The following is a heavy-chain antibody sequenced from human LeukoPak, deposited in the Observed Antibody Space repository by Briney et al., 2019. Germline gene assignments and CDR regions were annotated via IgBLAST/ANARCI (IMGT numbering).Heavy chain of an antibody. J-gene: IGHJ4*02. D-gene: IGHD5-12*01. CDR3: ARDRGYSGYVIDY. Sequence: GGSLRLSCSGFGFTFRSFWMGWVRQAPDKGPEWVAVISRDGNNKYYGDSVKGRFTISRDNPKNMLYLQMSSLRAEDTAVYYCARDRGYSGYVIDYWGQGTLVTVSS. CDR1: GFTFRSFW. V-gene: IGHV3-30*03. CDR2: ISRDGNNK.